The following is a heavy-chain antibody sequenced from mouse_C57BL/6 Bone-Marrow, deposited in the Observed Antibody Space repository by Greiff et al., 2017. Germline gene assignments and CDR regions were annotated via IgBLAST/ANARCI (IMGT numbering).Heavy chain of an antibody. CDR1: GFNIKDYY. CDR2: IDPEDGVT. CDR3: AKSSRIYYYADCFDY. J-gene: IGHJ2*01. D-gene: IGHD1-1*01. V-gene: IGHV14-2*01. Sequence: EVKLMESGAELVKPGASVKLSCTASGFNIKDYYMHWVKQRTEQGLEWIGRIDPEDGVTKYAPKFQGKATITAATSSNTAYLQLSSLTSEDTAVYYCAKSSRIYYYADCFDYWGQGTTLTVSS.